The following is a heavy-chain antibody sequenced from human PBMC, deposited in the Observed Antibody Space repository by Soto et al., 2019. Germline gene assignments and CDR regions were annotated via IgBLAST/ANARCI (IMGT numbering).Heavy chain of an antibody. CDR1: GFPFSSYA. CDR3: AKVQSDGSGTFYISHPTFDY. CDR2: LSVSGGTS. J-gene: IGHJ4*02. Sequence: EGALRRSCVDSGFPFSSYAMSWVRQAPGKGLEWVSALSVSGGTSYYADSVKGRFTISRDNSKNTLYLQMNSLRAEDTAVYYCAKVQSDGSGTFYISHPTFDYWGQGTLVTVS. V-gene: IGHV3-23*01. D-gene: IGHD3-10*01.